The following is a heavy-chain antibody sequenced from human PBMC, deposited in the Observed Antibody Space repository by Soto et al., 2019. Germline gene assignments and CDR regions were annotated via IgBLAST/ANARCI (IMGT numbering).Heavy chain of an antibody. CDR1: GDSMTSGDYS. D-gene: IGHD2-2*01. Sequence: QLQLQESGSRLVKSSQTLSLTCTVSGDSMTSGDYSWSWIRQPPGKGLEWLGYIYRTGNTHYSPSLKRRASISQDRSKNQFSLELTSVTAADSAVYYCARGDYQYSIDYWGQGTIVTVSS. CDR2: IYRTGNT. V-gene: IGHV4-30-2*01. J-gene: IGHJ4*02. CDR3: ARGDYQYSIDY.